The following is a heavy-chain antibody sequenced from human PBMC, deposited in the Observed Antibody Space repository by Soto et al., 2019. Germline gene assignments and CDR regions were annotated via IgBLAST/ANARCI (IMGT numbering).Heavy chain of an antibody. V-gene: IGHV3-23*01. CDR2: ISGSGGST. CDR3: AKGHTPGHYYYGMDV. J-gene: IGHJ6*02. Sequence: GGSLRLSCAASGFTFSSYAMSWVRQAPGKGLEWVSAISGSGGSTYYADSVKGRFTISRGNSKNTLYLQMNSLRAEDTAVYYCAKGHTPGHYYYGMDVWGQGTTVTVSS. CDR1: GFTFSSYA. D-gene: IGHD5-18*01.